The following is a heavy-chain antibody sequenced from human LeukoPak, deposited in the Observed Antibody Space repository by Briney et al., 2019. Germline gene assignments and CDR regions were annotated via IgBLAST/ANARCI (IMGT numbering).Heavy chain of an antibody. CDR3: ARASGIAAAHWFDP. J-gene: IGHJ5*02. D-gene: IGHD6-13*01. V-gene: IGHV4-61*01. Sequence: KPSETLSLTCTVSGGSVSSGSYYWSWIRQPPGKGLEWIGYIYYSGSTNYNPSLKSRVTISVDTSKNQFSLKLSSVTAADTAVYYCARASGIAAAHWFDPWGQGTLVTVSS. CDR2: IYYSGST. CDR1: GGSVSSGSYY.